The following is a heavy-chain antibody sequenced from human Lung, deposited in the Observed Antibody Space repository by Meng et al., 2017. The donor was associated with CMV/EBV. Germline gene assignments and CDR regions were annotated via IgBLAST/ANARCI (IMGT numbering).Heavy chain of an antibody. CDR3: ARVLAEREDYYYGMDV. J-gene: IGHJ6*02. D-gene: IGHD1-26*01. CDR1: GFTFNTYG. CDR2: ISSDGSKK. Sequence: GGSXRLXCAASGFTFNTYGVHWVRQAPGKGLEWVAVISSDGSKKYYADSVKGRFTISRDNSKNTLYLRMNSLRPEDTAVYFCARVLAEREDYYYGMDVWGQGTTVTVSS. V-gene: IGHV3-30*04.